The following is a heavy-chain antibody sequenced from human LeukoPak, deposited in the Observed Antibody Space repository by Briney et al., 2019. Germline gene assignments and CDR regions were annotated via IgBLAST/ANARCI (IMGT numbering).Heavy chain of an antibody. D-gene: IGHD2-2*01. Sequence: KPSETLSLTCAVAGGSISSRRYYWGWVRQPPGKGVEWIGSIYYGGSTCYNPSLKRRVTISVDTHKTQSSLRLSSVTAADTAVYYCAGCSSTSCYPPAFDIWGQGTMVTVSS. V-gene: IGHV4-39*01. CDR2: IYYGGST. CDR1: GGSISSRRYY. CDR3: AGCSSTSCYPPAFDI. J-gene: IGHJ3*02.